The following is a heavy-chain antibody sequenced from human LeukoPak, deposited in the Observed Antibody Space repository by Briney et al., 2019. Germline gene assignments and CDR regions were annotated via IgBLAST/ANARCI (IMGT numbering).Heavy chain of an antibody. CDR3: ARLRIAAPIAAAGRGFDY. CDR2: INHSGST. V-gene: IGHV4-34*01. CDR1: GGSFSGYY. Sequence: SETLSLTCAVYGGSFSGYYWSWIRQPPGKGLEWIGEINHSGSTNYNPSLKSRVTISVDTSKNQFSLKLSSVTAADTAVYYCARLRIAAPIAAAGRGFDYWGQGTLVTVSS. J-gene: IGHJ4*02. D-gene: IGHD6-13*01.